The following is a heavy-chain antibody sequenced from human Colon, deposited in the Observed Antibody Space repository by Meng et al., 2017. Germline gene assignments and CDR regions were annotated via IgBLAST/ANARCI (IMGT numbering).Heavy chain of an antibody. J-gene: IGHJ4*02. CDR1: GFTFGDYA. Sequence: GESRKISGTASGFTFGDYAMSWVRQAPGKGLEWVGFIRSKAYGGTTEYAASVKGRFTISRDDSKSIAYLQMNSLKTEDTAVYYCTRDRVYYYGSGSRLDYWGQGTLVTVSS. CDR3: TRDRVYYYGSGSRLDY. CDR2: IRSKAYGGTT. D-gene: IGHD3-10*01. V-gene: IGHV3-49*04.